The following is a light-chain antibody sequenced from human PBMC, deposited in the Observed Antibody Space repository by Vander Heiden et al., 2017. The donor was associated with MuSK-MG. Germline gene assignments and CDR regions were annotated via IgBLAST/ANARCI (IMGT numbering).Light chain of an antibody. CDR3: QQEFNNPYT. V-gene: IGKV4-1*01. CDR1: QSVLYSSNNKNY. J-gene: IGKJ2*01. CDR2: WAS. Sequence: DIVMTQSPDSLAVSLGERATINCKSSQSVLYSSNNKNYLAWYQQKPGQPPKLLIYWASTRESGVPDRFSGSGSGTDFTLTISSLQAEDVAVYYCQQEFNNPYTFGQRTKLEIK.